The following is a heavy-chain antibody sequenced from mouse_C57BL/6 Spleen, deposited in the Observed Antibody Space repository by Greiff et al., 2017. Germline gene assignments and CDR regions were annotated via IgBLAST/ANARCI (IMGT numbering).Heavy chain of an antibody. CDR1: GYSFTGYY. Sequence: EVQLQQSGPELVKPGASVKISCKASGYSFTGYYMNWVKQSPEKSLEWIGEINPSTGGTTYNQKFKAKATLTVDKSSSTAYMQLKSLTSEDSAVYYCARTTTVVAPFAYWGQGTLVTVSA. D-gene: IGHD1-1*01. J-gene: IGHJ3*01. V-gene: IGHV1-42*01. CDR2: INPSTGGT. CDR3: ARTTTVVAPFAY.